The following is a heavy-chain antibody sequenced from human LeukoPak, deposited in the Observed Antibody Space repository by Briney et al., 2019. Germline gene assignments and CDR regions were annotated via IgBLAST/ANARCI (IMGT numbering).Heavy chain of an antibody. V-gene: IGHV1-18*01. Sequence: ASVKVSCKASGYTFTSYGISWVRQAPGQGLEWMGWISAYNGNTNYAQKLQGRVTMTTDTSTSTAYMELRSLRSDDTAVDYCARDFPSDYDILTGYYMAGWFDPWGQGTLVTVSS. D-gene: IGHD3-9*01. J-gene: IGHJ5*02. CDR3: ARDFPSDYDILTGYYMAGWFDP. CDR2: ISAYNGNT. CDR1: GYTFTSYG.